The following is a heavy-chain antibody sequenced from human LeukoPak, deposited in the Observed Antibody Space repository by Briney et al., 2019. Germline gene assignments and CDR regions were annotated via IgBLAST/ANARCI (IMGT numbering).Heavy chain of an antibody. Sequence: GGSLRLSCAASGFTFSSYSMNWVRQAPGKGLEWVSYISSSSSTIYYADSVKGRFTISRDNAKNSLYLQMNSLRAEDTAVYYCARGDCSSTSCYLNWFDPWGQGTLVTVSS. CDR3: ARGDCSSTSCYLNWFDP. CDR2: ISSSSSTI. V-gene: IGHV3-48*01. CDR1: GFTFSSYS. J-gene: IGHJ5*02. D-gene: IGHD2-2*01.